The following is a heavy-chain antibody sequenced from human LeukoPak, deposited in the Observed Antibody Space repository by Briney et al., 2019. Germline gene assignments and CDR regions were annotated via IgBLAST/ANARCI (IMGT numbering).Heavy chain of an antibody. D-gene: IGHD2-2*01. CDR2: IKQDGSEK. CDR1: GFTFSSYW. CDR3: ARDWVVDNTYYFDY. Sequence: GGSLRLSCAASGFTFSSYWMSWVRQAPGKGLEWVANIKQDGSEKYYVDSVKGRFTISRDNDKNSLYLQMNSLRAEDTAVYYCARDWVVDNTYYFDYWGQGTLVTVSS. V-gene: IGHV3-7*01. J-gene: IGHJ4*02.